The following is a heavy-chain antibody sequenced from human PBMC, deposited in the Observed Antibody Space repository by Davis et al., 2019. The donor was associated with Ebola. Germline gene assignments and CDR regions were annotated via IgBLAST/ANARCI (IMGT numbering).Heavy chain of an antibody. V-gene: IGHV3-23*01. Sequence: GGSLRLSCAASGFTFSSYAMTWARQVPGKGLEWVSAITSSGGSTYYGDSVKGRFTISRDNSKHTLYLQMNSLRVDATAVYYCAKGGSGWPSDYSYGLGVWGKGTTVTVSS. J-gene: IGHJ6*04. D-gene: IGHD6-19*01. CDR3: AKGGSGWPSDYSYGLGV. CDR2: ITSSGGST. CDR1: GFTFSSYA.